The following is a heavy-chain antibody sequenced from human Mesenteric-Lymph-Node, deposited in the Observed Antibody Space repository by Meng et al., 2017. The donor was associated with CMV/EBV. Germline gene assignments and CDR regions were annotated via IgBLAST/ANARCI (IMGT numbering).Heavy chain of an antibody. Sequence: SGYTFTGYYMQWVRQAPGLGLEWMGWINPNSGGTNYAQKFQGWVTMTRDTSISTVYMELSRLTSDDTAVYYCARTLGFHNYGDYGFWGQGTLVTVSS. D-gene: IGHD4-17*01. CDR2: INPNSGGT. CDR1: GYTFTGYY. J-gene: IGHJ4*02. V-gene: IGHV1-2*04. CDR3: ARTLGFHNYGDYGF.